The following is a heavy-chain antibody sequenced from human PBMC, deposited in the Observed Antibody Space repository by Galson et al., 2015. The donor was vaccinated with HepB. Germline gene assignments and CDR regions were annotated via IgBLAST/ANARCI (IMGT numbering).Heavy chain of an antibody. V-gene: IGHV5-10-1*01. D-gene: IGHD6-25*01. CDR1: GSSFTSYW. Sequence: QSGAEVKKPGESLRISCKGSGSSFTSYWISWVRQMPGKGLEWMGRIDPSDSYTNYSPSFQGHVTISADKSISTAYLQWSSLKASDTAKYYCARLIGIAAGVHDAFDIWGQGTMVTVSS. CDR2: IDPSDSYT. J-gene: IGHJ3*02. CDR3: ARLIGIAAGVHDAFDI.